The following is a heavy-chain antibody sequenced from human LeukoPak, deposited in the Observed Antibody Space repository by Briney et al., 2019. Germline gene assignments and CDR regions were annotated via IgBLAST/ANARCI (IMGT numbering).Heavy chain of an antibody. Sequence: SETLSLTCAVYGGSFSGYYWSWIRQPPGKGLEWIGNIFYSGGTYYSPSLTSRVTISLDTSRNQFSLKLNSVTAADTAVYYCARVESGSGSYYNFDYWGQGTLVTVSS. CDR3: ARVESGSGSYYNFDY. V-gene: IGHV4-34*12. CDR1: GGSFSGYY. CDR2: IFYSGGT. J-gene: IGHJ4*02. D-gene: IGHD3-10*01.